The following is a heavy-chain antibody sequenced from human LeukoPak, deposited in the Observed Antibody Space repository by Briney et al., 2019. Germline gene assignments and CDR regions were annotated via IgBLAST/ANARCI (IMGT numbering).Heavy chain of an antibody. Sequence: ASVTLSCTASVYTFTSYDINWGRHPPGPGLEWMGWMNTNNNKVGYAKKFQGRVTMTRDTSISTAYMELGSLTSEDTAVYYCARGAFLPQYRRDFDPWGQGTLVTVSS. CDR1: VYTFTSYD. CDR2: MNTNNNKV. J-gene: IGHJ5*02. CDR3: ARGAFLPQYRRDFDP. V-gene: IGHV1-8*01. D-gene: IGHD6-6*01.